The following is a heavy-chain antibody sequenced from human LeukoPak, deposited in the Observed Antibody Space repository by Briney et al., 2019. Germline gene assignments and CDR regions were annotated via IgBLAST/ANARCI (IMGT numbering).Heavy chain of an antibody. D-gene: IGHD3-10*01. J-gene: IGHJ4*02. CDR3: AKGHYYGSGSLDY. CDR2: IGGRDGST. V-gene: IGHV3-23*01. CDR1: GFTISDHY. Sequence: PGGSLRLSCAASGFTISDHYVDWVRQAPGKGLEWVSAIGGRDGSTYYADSVKGRFTISRDNSKNTLYVQMNSLRAEDTAVYYCAKGHYYGSGSLDYWGQRTLVTVSS.